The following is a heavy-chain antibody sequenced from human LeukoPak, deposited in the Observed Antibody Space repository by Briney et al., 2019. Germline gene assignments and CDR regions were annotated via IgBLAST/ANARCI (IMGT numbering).Heavy chain of an antibody. CDR3: ARAGSEYYYDSKLGY. J-gene: IGHJ4*02. Sequence: PGGSLRLSCAASGFTFSSYSMNWVRQAPGKGLEWVSSISSSSYIYYADSVKGRFTISRDNAKNSLYLQMNSLRAEDTAVYYCARAGSEYYYDSKLGYWGQGTLVTVSS. V-gene: IGHV3-21*01. D-gene: IGHD3-22*01. CDR2: ISSSSYI. CDR1: GFTFSSYS.